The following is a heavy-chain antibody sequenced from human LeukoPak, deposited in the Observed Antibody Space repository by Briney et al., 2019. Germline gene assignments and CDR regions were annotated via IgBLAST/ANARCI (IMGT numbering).Heavy chain of an antibody. CDR1: GGTFNSYT. V-gene: IGHV1-69*04. J-gene: IGHJ4*02. Sequence: EASVKVSCKASGGTFNSYTIGWVRQAPGQGLEWMGRIIPILSIANYARKFQGRVTITADKSTSTAYMELSSLRSEDTAVYYCARESPIYYFDYWGQGTLVTVSS. CDR3: ARESPIYYFDY. CDR2: IIPILSIA. D-gene: IGHD3-3*01.